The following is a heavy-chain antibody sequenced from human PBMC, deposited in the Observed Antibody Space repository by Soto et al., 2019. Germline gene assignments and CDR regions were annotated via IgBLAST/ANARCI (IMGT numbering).Heavy chain of an antibody. D-gene: IGHD2-15*01. CDR1: GFTFSSYA. CDR2: ISGSGGST. V-gene: IGHV3-23*01. Sequence: EVQLLESGGGLVQPGGSLRLSCAASGFTFSSYAMSWVRQAPGKGLEWVSAISGSGGSTYYADSVKGRFTISRDNSKNTLYLQMNSLRAEDTAVYYCAKDRGSVRGKNRWFDPWGQGTLVTVS. J-gene: IGHJ5*02. CDR3: AKDRGSVRGKNRWFDP.